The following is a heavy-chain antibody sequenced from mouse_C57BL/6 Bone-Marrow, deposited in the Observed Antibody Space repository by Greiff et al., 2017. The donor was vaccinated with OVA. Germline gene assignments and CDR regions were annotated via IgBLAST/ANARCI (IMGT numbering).Heavy chain of an antibody. V-gene: IGHV5-6*01. Sequence: EVKVVESGGDLVKPGGSLKLSCAASGFTFSSYGMSWVRQTPDKRLEWVATISSGGSYTYYPDSVKGRFTISRDNAKNTLYLQMSSLKSEDTAMYYCARGGDDWGQGTTLTVSS. CDR1: GFTFSSYG. CDR2: ISSGGSYT. J-gene: IGHJ2*01. CDR3: ARGGDD.